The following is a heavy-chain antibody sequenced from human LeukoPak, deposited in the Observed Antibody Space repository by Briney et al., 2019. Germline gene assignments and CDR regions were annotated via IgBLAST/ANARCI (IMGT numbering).Heavy chain of an antibody. CDR3: ARVGDWNDLVY. J-gene: IGHJ4*02. CDR1: GGSISDYY. Sequence: SETLSLTCTVSGGSISDYYWSWIRQPPGKGLEWIGYISYSGNTSYNPSLKSRVTISVDTSKNQFSLKLSSVTAADTAVYYCARVGDWNDLVYWGQGTLVTVSS. CDR2: ISYSGNT. D-gene: IGHD1-1*01. V-gene: IGHV4-59*01.